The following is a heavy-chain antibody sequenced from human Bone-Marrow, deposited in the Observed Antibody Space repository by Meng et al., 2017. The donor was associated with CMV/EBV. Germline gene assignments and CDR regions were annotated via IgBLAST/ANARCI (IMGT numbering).Heavy chain of an antibody. V-gene: IGHV3-30*04. CDR1: GFTFSSYA. Sequence: GGSLRLSCAASGFTFSSYAMHWVRQAPGKGLEWVAVISYDGSNKYYADSVKGRFTISRDNSKNTLYLQMNSLRAEDTAVYYCAREGYCSSTSCYGHGMAVWGQGTTVPIYS. CDR3: AREGYCSSTSCYGHGMAV. D-gene: IGHD2-2*01. J-gene: IGHJ6*02. CDR2: ISYDGSNK.